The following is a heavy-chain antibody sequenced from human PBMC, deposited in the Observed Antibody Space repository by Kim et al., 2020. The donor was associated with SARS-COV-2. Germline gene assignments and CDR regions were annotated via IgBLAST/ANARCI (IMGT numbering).Heavy chain of an antibody. CDR1: GGSFSGYY. Sequence: SETLSLTCAVYGGSFSGYYWSWIRQPPGKGLEWIGEINHSGSTNYNPSLKSRVTISVDTSKNQFSLKLSSVTAADTAVYYYARGGKDDYVVVVPAATNDDAFDIWGQGTMVTVSS. V-gene: IGHV4-34*01. CDR2: INHSGST. D-gene: IGHD2-2*01. CDR3: ARGGKDDYVVVVPAATNDDAFDI. J-gene: IGHJ3*02.